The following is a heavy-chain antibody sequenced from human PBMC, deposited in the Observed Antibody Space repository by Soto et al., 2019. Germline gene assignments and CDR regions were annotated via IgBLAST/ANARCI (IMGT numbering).Heavy chain of an antibody. D-gene: IGHD2-2*01. Sequence: SETLSLTCTVSGGSISSSSYYWGWIRQPPGKGLEWIGSIYYSGSTYYNPSLKSRVTISVDTSKNQFSLKLSSVTAADTAVYYCASHYCSSTSCVYYYYYYGMDVWGQGTTVTVSS. J-gene: IGHJ6*02. CDR3: ASHYCSSTSCVYYYYYYGMDV. CDR2: IYYSGST. CDR1: GGSISSSSYY. V-gene: IGHV4-39*01.